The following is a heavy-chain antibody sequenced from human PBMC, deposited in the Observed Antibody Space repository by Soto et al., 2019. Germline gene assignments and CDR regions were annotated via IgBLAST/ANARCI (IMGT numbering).Heavy chain of an antibody. V-gene: IGHV3-21*01. CDR1: GFTFSSYS. Sequence: EVQLVESGGGLVKPGGSLRLSCAASGFTFSSYSMNWVRQAPGKGLEWVSSISSSSSYIYYADSVKGRLTISRDNAKNSRYLQMNSLRAEDTAVYYCARGMSGKRGNWGQGTLVTVSS. CDR2: ISSSSSYI. D-gene: IGHD1-1*01. J-gene: IGHJ4*02. CDR3: ARGMSGKRGN.